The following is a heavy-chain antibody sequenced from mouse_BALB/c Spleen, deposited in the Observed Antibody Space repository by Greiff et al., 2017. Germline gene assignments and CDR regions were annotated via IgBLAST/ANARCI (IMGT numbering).Heavy chain of an antibody. D-gene: IGHD1-1*01. CDR1: GFTFSSYA. V-gene: IGHV5-6-5*01. CDR3: ARGGLLRYPNYFDY. CDR2: ISSGGST. Sequence: EVKVVESGGGLVKPGGSLKLSCAASGFTFSSYAMSWVRQTPEKRLEWVASISSGGSTYYPDSVKGRFTISRDNARNILYLQMSSLRSEDTAMYYCARGGLLRYPNYFDYWGQGTTLTVSS. J-gene: IGHJ2*01.